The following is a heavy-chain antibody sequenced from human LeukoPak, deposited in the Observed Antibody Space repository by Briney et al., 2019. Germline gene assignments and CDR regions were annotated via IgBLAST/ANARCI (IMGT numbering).Heavy chain of an antibody. CDR1: GGSISSSSYY. Sequence: SETLSLTCTVSGGSISSSSYYWGWIRQPPGKGLEWIGSIYYSGSTNYNPSLKSRVTISVDTSKNQFSLKLSSVTAADTAVYYCARLYDSSGPIYSWGQGTLVTVSS. V-gene: IGHV4-39*07. D-gene: IGHD3-22*01. J-gene: IGHJ4*02. CDR2: IYYSGST. CDR3: ARLYDSSGPIYS.